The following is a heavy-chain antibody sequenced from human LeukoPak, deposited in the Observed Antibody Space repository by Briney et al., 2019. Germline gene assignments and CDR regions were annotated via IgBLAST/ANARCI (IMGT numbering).Heavy chain of an antibody. CDR1: GFTFTSYS. Sequence: YPGGSLRLSCAASGFTFTSYSMSWVRQAPGKGLEWVSGTSDRGDYTYYADSVKGRFTISRDSSKNTLFLQMNSLRAEDTALYICARKAQYNGHYPLDYWGQGTLVTVSS. CDR2: TSDRGDYT. D-gene: IGHD1-7*01. J-gene: IGHJ4*02. V-gene: IGHV3-23*01. CDR3: ARKAQYNGHYPLDY.